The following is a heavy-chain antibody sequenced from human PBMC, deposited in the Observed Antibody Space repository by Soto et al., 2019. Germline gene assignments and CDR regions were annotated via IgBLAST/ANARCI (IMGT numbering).Heavy chain of an antibody. Sequence: ASVKVSCKASXYTFTSYYMHWVRQAPGQGLEWMGWISANNGSTSYAQKFQGRVTMTTDTSTSTAYMELRSLRSDDTAVYYCARDYGAYCGGDCFSDPWGQGTLVTVSS. V-gene: IGHV1-18*04. CDR2: ISANNGST. D-gene: IGHD2-21*01. CDR3: ARDYGAYCGGDCFSDP. CDR1: XYTFTSYY. J-gene: IGHJ5*02.